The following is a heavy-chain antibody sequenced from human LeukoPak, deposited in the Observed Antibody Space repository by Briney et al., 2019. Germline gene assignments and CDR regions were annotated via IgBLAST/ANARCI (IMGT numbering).Heavy chain of an antibody. CDR2: ISGSGGST. D-gene: IGHD3-16*01. J-gene: IGHJ4*02. Sequence: GGSLRLSCAASGFTFSSYAMSWVRQAPGKGLEWVSAISGSGGSTYYADSVKGRFTIPKDNSKNTLYLQMNSLRAEDTAVYYCAKGYYDYVWGSYYFDYWGQGTLVTVSS. CDR1: GFTFSSYA. V-gene: IGHV3-23*01. CDR3: AKGYYDYVWGSYYFDY.